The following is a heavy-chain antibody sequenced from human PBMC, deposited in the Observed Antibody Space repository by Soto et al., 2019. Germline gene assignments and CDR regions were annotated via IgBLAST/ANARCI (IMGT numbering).Heavy chain of an antibody. CDR2: ISWNSGSI. V-gene: IGHV3-9*01. CDR3: AKDVGGYYYIGNDY. J-gene: IGHJ4*02. CDR1: GFTFDDYA. D-gene: IGHD3-22*01. Sequence: EVQLVESGGGLAQPGRSLRLSCAASGFTFDDYAMHWVRQAPGKGLEWVSGISWNSGSIGYADSVKGRFTISRDNXKNSLYLQMNSLRVEDTALDYLAKDVGGYYYIGNDYWGQGTLVTVSS.